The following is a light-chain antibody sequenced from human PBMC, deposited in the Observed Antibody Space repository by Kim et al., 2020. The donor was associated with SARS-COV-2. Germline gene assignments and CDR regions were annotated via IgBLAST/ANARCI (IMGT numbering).Light chain of an antibody. CDR3: QAWDSTTVV. Sequence: SYELTQPPSMSVSPGQTASITCLGDKWGDKYASWYQQKPGRSPVLVIFHDAKRPSGIPERFSGSNSGNTATLTISGTQAMDEADYFCQAWDSTTVVFGGGTQLTVL. V-gene: IGLV3-1*01. CDR2: HDA. CDR1: KWGDKY. J-gene: IGLJ3*02.